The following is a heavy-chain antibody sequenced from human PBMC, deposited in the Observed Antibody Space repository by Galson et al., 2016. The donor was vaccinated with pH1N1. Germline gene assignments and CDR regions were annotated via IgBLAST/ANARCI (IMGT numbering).Heavy chain of an antibody. CDR3: ARESYRCSGGSCYFDS. Sequence: SVKVSCKASGYTFTIYGISWVRQAPGQGLEWMGWIHTTTGDPSYGQGFTGRFVFSLDPSVTTAYLQISSLKTEDAAVYYCARESYRCSGGSCYFDSWGQGTLVTVSS. V-gene: IGHV7-4-1*02. J-gene: IGHJ4*02. CDR2: IHTTTGDP. D-gene: IGHD2-15*01. CDR1: GYTFTIYG.